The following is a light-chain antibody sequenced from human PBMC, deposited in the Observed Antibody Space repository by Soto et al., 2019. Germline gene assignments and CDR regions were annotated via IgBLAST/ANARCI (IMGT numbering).Light chain of an antibody. CDR1: RGISSY. V-gene: IGKV1-12*01. CDR3: QQANSIPLT. J-gene: IGKJ4*01. CDR2: AAS. Sequence: DIQMTQSPSSVSASVGDRVTITCRASRGISSYLAWYQQKPGKAPKLLIYAASSLQSGVPSRFSGSGSGTDFTLTISSLQPEDSATYYCQQANSIPLTFGGGTKVEIK.